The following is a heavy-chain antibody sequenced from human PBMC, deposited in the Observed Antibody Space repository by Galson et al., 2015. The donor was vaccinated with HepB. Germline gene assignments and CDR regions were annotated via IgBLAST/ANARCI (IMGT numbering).Heavy chain of an antibody. Sequence: SLRLSCAASGMTIFSNYWMSWVRQAPGRGLEWVANIKQDGRETYNVDSVKGRFTISRDNAKNSLYLQMNSLRVEDTAVYYCATSGVPNYFDSWGQGTLVTVSS. CDR2: IKQDGRET. V-gene: IGHV3-7*01. D-gene: IGHD3-10*01. CDR1: GMTIFSNYW. J-gene: IGHJ4*02. CDR3: ATSGVPNYFDS.